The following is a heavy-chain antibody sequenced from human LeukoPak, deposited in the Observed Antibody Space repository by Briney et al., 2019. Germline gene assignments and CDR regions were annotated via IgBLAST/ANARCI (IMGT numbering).Heavy chain of an antibody. CDR1: GGSISSYY. Sequence: PSETLSLTCTVSGGSISSYYWSWIRQPAGKGLEWIGYFHNSGTSTYNPSLKSRVTISADTSKNQFSLKLNSLTTADTAVYYCTRGGGWLIDYWGQGILVTVSS. CDR2: FHNSGTS. V-gene: IGHV4-59*01. D-gene: IGHD3-16*01. CDR3: TRGGGWLIDY. J-gene: IGHJ4*02.